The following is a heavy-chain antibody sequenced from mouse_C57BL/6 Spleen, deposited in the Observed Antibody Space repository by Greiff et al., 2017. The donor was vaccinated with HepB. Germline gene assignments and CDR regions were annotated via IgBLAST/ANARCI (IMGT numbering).Heavy chain of an antibody. CDR1: GYTFTSYW. CDR3: ARTAQAGCAY. Sequence: QVQLQQPGAELVRPGSSVKLSCKASGYTFTSYWMHWVKQRPIQGLEWIGNIDPSDSETHYNQKFKDKATLTVDKSSSTAYMQLSSLTSEDSAVYYCARTAQAGCAYWGQGTLVTVSA. D-gene: IGHD3-2*02. J-gene: IGHJ3*01. CDR2: IDPSDSET. V-gene: IGHV1-52*01.